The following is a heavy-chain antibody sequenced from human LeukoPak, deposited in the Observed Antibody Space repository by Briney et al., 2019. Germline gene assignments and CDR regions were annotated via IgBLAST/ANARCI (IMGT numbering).Heavy chain of an antibody. CDR3: AIPPLSGSGSSRPLAGMDV. V-gene: IGHV3-48*04. Sequence: GGSLRLSCAASGFSFSSYSMNWVRQAPGKGLEWVSYISHTGTTMSYADPVKGRFTISRDNARNSLYLQMNSLRAEDTAVYYCAIPPLSGSGSSRPLAGMDVWGQGTTVTVSS. CDR2: ISHTGTTM. J-gene: IGHJ6*02. D-gene: IGHD3-10*01. CDR1: GFSFSSYS.